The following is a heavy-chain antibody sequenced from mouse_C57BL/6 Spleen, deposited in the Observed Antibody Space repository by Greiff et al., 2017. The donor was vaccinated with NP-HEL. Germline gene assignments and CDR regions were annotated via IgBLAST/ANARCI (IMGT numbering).Heavy chain of an antibody. D-gene: IGHD1-1*01. CDR1: GYTFTSYW. V-gene: IGHV1-69*01. CDR3: ARGIRNYGSRGDAMDY. Sequence: QVQLQQPGAELVMPGASVKLSCKASGYTFTSYWMHWVKQRPGQGLEWIGEIDPSDSYTNYNQKFKGKSTLTVDKSSSTAYMQLSSLTSEDSAVYYCARGIRNYGSRGDAMDYWGQGTSVTVSS. CDR2: IDPSDSYT. J-gene: IGHJ4*01.